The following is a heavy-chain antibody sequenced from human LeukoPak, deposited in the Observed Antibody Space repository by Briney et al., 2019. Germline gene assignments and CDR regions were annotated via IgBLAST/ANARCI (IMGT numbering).Heavy chain of an antibody. V-gene: IGHV3-48*03. J-gene: IGHJ4*02. CDR2: ISSSGSTI. Sequence: PGGSLRLSCAASGFAFSSYEMNWVRQAPGKGLEWVSYISSSGSTIYYADSVKGRFTISRDNAKNSLYLQTNSLRAEDTAVYYCARDPWGGYFDYWGQGTLVTVSS. D-gene: IGHD3-16*01. CDR3: ARDPWGGYFDY. CDR1: GFAFSSYE.